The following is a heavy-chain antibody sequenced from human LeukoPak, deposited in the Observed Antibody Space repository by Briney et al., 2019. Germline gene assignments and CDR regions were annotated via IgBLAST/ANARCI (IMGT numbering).Heavy chain of an antibody. CDR3: ARIYGDFHYYYGMDV. CDR1: GGSISSYY. CDR2: IYYSGST. D-gene: IGHD4-17*01. Sequence: SETLSLTCTVSGGSISSYYWSWIRQPPGKGLEWIGYIYYSGSTNYNPSLKSRVTISVDTSKNQFSLKLSSVTAADTAVYYCARIYGDFHYYYGMDVWGQGTTVTVSS. V-gene: IGHV4-59*08. J-gene: IGHJ6*02.